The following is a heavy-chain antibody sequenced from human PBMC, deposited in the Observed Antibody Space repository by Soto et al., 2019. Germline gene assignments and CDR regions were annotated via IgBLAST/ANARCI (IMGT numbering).Heavy chain of an antibody. D-gene: IGHD4-17*01. Sequence: QITLKESGATQVKPTETLTLTCTYSGFSLTTSGLGVGWIRQPPGKALEWLGFIYWDGDERYSPSLKSRLTFIKDTFKNQVVLTMTNMDPVDTATYYCAHTLTTVTTVLDYWGQGALVTVSS. CDR3: AHTLTTVTTVLDY. V-gene: IGHV2-5*02. CDR1: GFSLTTSGLG. CDR2: IYWDGDE. J-gene: IGHJ4*02.